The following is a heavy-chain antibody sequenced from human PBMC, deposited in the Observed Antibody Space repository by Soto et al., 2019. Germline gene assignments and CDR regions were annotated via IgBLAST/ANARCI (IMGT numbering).Heavy chain of an antibody. CDR2: LDPEDGET. CDR1: GYIFTDYY. CDR3: ATASSIGGRLWYFDL. D-gene: IGHD6-6*01. Sequence: ASVKFSCKVSGYIFTDYYVYWVQQAPGKGLEWMGFLDPEDGETMYAEKFQGRITITADTSTETAYMELSSLRSEDTAVYYCATASSIGGRLWYFDLWGRGTLVTVSS. J-gene: IGHJ2*01. V-gene: IGHV1-69-2*01.